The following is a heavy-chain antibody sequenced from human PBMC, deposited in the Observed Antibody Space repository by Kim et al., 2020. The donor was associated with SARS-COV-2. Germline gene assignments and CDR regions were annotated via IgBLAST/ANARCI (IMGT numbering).Heavy chain of an antibody. J-gene: IGHJ5*02. V-gene: IGHV1-3*01. CDR2: INAGNGNT. CDR3: ARDIVVVPAVTNWFDP. Sequence: ASVKVSCKASGYTFTSYAMHWVRQAPGQRLKWMGWINAGNGNTKYSQKFQGRVTITRDTSASTAYMELSSLRSEDTAVYYCARDIVVVPAVTNWFDPWGQGTLVTVSS. CDR1: GYTFTSYA. D-gene: IGHD2-2*01.